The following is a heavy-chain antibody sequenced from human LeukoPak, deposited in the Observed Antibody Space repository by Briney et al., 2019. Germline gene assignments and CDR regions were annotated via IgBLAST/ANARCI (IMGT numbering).Heavy chain of an antibody. Sequence: SETLSLTCAVYGGSFSGYYWSWIRQPPGKGLEWIGEINHSGSTNYNPSLKSRVTISVDTSKNQFPLKLSSVTAADTAVYYCAGSGYDRDYWGQGTLVTVSS. CDR3: AGSGYDRDY. J-gene: IGHJ4*02. D-gene: IGHD5-12*01. CDR1: GGSFSGYY. CDR2: INHSGST. V-gene: IGHV4-34*01.